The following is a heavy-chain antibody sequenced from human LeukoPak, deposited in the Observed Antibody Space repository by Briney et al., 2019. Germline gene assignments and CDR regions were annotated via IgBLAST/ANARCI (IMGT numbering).Heavy chain of an antibody. Sequence: GGSLRLSCAASGFTFSSYWMSWVRQAPGKGLEWVSAITGSGGGTYYADSVKGRFTISRENSKNTLYLQVNSLRAEDTAVYYCVKWGDYDVLTGYYDPDYWGQGSLVTVSS. CDR2: ITGSGGGT. CDR1: GFTFSSYW. J-gene: IGHJ4*02. CDR3: VKWGDYDVLTGYYDPDY. V-gene: IGHV3-23*01. D-gene: IGHD3-9*01.